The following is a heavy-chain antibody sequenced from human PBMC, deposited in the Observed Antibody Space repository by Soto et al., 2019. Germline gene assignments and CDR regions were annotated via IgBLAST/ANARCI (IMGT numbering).Heavy chain of an antibody. D-gene: IGHD3-10*01. CDR3: ARVWGGAFDI. CDR1: GGSISSYY. CDR2: IYYSGST. Sequence: SETLSLTCTVSGGSISSYYWSWIRQPPGKGLEWIGYIYYSGSTNYNPSLKSRVTISVDTSKNQFSLKLSSVTTADTAVYYCARVWGGAFDIWGQGTMVTVSS. J-gene: IGHJ3*02. V-gene: IGHV4-59*01.